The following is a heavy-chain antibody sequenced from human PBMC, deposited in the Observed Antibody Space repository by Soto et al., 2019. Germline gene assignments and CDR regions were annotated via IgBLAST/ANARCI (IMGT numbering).Heavy chain of an antibody. CDR2: IYSGGYT. J-gene: IGHJ6*02. CDR1: GFTVSNNY. V-gene: IGHV3-53*01. D-gene: IGHD2-2*01. CDR3: ARDQGSWGYCSSTSCQYGMDV. Sequence: GGSLRLSCAVSGFTVSNNYMSWVRQAPGKGLEGVSVIYSGGYTAYGDSVKGRFTISRDNSKNTLYLQMNSLRAEDTAVYYCARDQGSWGYCSSTSCQYGMDVWGQGTTVTVSS.